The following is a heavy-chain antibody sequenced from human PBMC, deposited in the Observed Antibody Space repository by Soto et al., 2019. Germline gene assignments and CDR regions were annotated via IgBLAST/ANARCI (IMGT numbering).Heavy chain of an antibody. J-gene: IGHJ4*02. V-gene: IGHV3-30-3*01. CDR2: ISYDGSNK. D-gene: IGHD3-10*01. CDR1: GFTFSSYA. CDR3: ARDYYYYGSGSYYNVGGSLDY. Sequence: GGSLRLSCAASGFTFSSYAMHWVRQAPGKGLEWVAVISYDGSNKYYADSVKGRFTISRDNSKNTLYLQMNSLRAEDTAVYYCARDYYYYGSGSYYNVGGSLDYWGQGTLVTVSS.